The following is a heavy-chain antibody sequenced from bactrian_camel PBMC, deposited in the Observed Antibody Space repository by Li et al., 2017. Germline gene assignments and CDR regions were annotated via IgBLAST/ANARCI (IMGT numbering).Heavy chain of an antibody. CDR3: AADQAPTMGWVRDPNY. CDR1: KATSTSMC. D-gene: IGHD5*01. J-gene: IGHJ4*01. CDR2: IGSDGRA. V-gene: IGHV3S53*01. Sequence: HVQLVESGGGSVEAGGSLRLSCTASKATSTSMCMGWFRRVSGKEREVVATIGSDGRATYAGAEKDRFTISQDNTNDILYLQMNNLKPEDTAMYYCAADQAPTMGWVRDPNYWGQGTQVTVS.